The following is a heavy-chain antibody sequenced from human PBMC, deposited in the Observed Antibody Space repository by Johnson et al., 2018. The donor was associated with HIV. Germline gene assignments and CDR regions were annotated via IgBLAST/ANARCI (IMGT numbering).Heavy chain of an antibody. Sequence: QMQLVESGGGVMQPGKSLRLSCAASGFTFSTYAMHWVRQAPGKGLEWVAVISSDESNKYYADSVKGRFTISRDNSKNTLFLQMDSLRADDTAVYYCAREGVSGSYYDAFDLWGQGTMVTVSS. CDR3: AREGVSGSYYDAFDL. CDR2: ISSDESNK. V-gene: IGHV3-30*04. CDR1: GFTFSTYA. J-gene: IGHJ3*01. D-gene: IGHD1-26*01.